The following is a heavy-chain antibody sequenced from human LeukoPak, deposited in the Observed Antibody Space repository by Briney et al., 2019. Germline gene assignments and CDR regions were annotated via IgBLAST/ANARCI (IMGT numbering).Heavy chain of an antibody. V-gene: IGHV4-59*01. CDR3: ARGRAVAGCVDY. D-gene: IGHD6-19*01. CDR2: IYYSGST. Sequence: SETLSLTCTVSGGSISSYYWSWIRQPPGKGLEWIGYIYYSGSTNYNPSLKSRVTISVDTSKNQFSLKLSSVTAADTVVYYCARGRAVAGCVDYWGQGTLVTVSS. CDR1: GGSISSYY. J-gene: IGHJ4*02.